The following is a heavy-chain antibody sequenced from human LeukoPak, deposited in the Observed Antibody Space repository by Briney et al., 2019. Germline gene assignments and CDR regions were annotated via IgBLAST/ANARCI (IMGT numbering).Heavy chain of an antibody. J-gene: IGHJ4*02. CDR1: GFTFDDYA. CDR3: AKGYYYDSSGYPFDY. CDR2: ISWNSGSI. Sequence: PGGSLRLSCAASGFTFDDYAMHWVRQAPGKGLEWVAGISWNSGSIGYADSVKGRFTISRDNAKNSLYLQMNSLRAEDTALYYCAKGYYYDSSGYPFDYWGQGTLVTVS. V-gene: IGHV3-9*01. D-gene: IGHD3-22*01.